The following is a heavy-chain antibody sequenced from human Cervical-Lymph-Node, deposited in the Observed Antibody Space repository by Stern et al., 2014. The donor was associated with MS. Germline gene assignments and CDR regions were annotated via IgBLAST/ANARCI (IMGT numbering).Heavy chain of an antibody. CDR2: ISNYGSA. Sequence: QLQLQESGPGLVKPSETLSLTCTVSGASMRSYYWSWIRQPPGKGLEWIGYISNYGSAKYNPSLKSRVPISVDTSKNQFSLKLNSVTAADTALYFCARHQDYSRSWGFDYWGQGTLVTVSS. J-gene: IGHJ4*02. V-gene: IGHV4-59*08. CDR3: ARHQDYSRSWGFDY. D-gene: IGHD6-6*01. CDR1: GASMRSYY.